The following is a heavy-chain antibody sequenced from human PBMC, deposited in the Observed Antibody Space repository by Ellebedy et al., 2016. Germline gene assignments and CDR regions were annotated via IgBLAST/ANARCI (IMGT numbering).Heavy chain of an antibody. J-gene: IGHJ4*02. Sequence: GESLKISXAVSGLPFSNFFMSWVRQAPGKGLEWVATISANGDKRDFADSVQGRFTISRDNSRNTLHLQMNNLRGEDTAVYYCRQGHYADYWGQGTLVTVSA. CDR2: ISANGDKR. CDR3: RQGHYADY. CDR1: GLPFSNFF. V-gene: IGHV3-23*01.